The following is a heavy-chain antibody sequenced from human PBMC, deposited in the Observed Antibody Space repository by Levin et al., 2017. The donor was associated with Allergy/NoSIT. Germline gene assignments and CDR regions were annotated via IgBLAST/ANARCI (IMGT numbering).Heavy chain of an antibody. Sequence: SVKVSCKASGGTFSSYAISWVRQAPGQGLEWMGGIIPIFGTANYAQKFQGRVTITADESTSTAYMELSSLRSEDTAVYYCARGPNYDILTGYHYYYGMDVWGQGTTVTVSS. V-gene: IGHV1-69*13. CDR1: GGTFSSYA. D-gene: IGHD3-9*01. CDR2: IIPIFGTA. CDR3: ARGPNYDILTGYHYYYGMDV. J-gene: IGHJ6*02.